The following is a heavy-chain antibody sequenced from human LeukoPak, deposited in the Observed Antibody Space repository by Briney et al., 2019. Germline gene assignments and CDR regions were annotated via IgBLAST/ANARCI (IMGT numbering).Heavy chain of an antibody. CDR2: IKQDGSEE. J-gene: IGHJ4*02. CDR3: ARGGDYLDF. Sequence: GGSLRLSCAASGFTFSIYWMSWVRQAPGKGLEWVANIKQDGSEEYYVDSVKGRFTISRDNANNSLYLQMNSLRAEDTAVYYCARGGDYLDFWGQGTLVTVSS. CDR1: GFTFSIYW. V-gene: IGHV3-7*05.